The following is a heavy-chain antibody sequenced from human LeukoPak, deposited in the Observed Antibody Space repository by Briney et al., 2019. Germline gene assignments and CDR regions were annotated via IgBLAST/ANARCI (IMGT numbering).Heavy chain of an antibody. CDR3: ATHTYYYSSGSFAY. J-gene: IGHJ4*02. V-gene: IGHV1-8*01. CDR1: GYTFTSYD. D-gene: IGHD3-10*01. Sequence: ASVKVSCKASGYTFTSYDINWVRQATGQGPEWMGWMNPSSGNTGYAQRFQGRVSMTRDTSTNTAYLELSSLRSEHTAVYYCATHTYYYSSGSFAYWGQGTLVTVSS. CDR2: MNPSSGNT.